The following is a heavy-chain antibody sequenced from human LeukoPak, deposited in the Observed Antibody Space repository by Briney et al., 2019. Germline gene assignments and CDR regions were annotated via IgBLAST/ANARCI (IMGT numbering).Heavy chain of an antibody. Sequence: PGGSLRLSCAASGFTFSSYWMSWVRQAPGKGLEWVANIKQDGSEKYYVDSVNGRFTISRDNAKNSLYLQVNSLRAEDTAMYYCARNILFAFDIWGQGTMVTVSS. V-gene: IGHV3-7*05. CDR3: ARNILFAFDI. CDR1: GFTFSSYW. CDR2: IKQDGSEK. J-gene: IGHJ3*02.